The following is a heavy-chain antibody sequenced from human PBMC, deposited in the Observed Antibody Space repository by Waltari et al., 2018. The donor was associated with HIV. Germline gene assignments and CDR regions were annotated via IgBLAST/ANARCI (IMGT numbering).Heavy chain of an antibody. J-gene: IGHJ6*02. CDR1: GGSISSYY. D-gene: IGHD5-18*01. CDR3: AVGDTAMVTAGYYYYGMDV. CDR2: IYYSGST. Sequence: QVQLQESGPGLVKPSETLSLTCTVSGGSISSYYWSWIRQPPGQGLEWIGYIYYSGSTNYNPSLKSRVTISVDTSKNQFSLKLSSVTAADTAVYYCAVGDTAMVTAGYYYYGMDVWGQGTTVTVSS. V-gene: IGHV4-59*01.